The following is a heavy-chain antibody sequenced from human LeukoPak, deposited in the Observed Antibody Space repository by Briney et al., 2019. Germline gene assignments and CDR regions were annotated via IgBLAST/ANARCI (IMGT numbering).Heavy chain of an antibody. V-gene: IGHV3-11*01. Sequence: GGSLRLSCAASGFTFSDSYMTWIRQAPGKGLELLSYISGSASDVNYIDSVRGRFTISRDNAKNSLYLHMNILTVEDTAVYYCSRDPRNNDYWGQGTLVTVSS. J-gene: IGHJ4*02. CDR3: SRDPRNNDY. CDR2: ISGSASDV. CDR1: GFTFSDSY.